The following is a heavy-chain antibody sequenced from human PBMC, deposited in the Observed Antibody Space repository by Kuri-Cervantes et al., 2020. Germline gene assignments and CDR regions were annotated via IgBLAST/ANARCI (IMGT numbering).Heavy chain of an antibody. D-gene: IGHD6-13*01. V-gene: IGHV5-51*01. CDR1: GYSFTSYW. CDR2: IYPGDSDT. Sequence: GGSLRLSCKGSGYSFTSYWIGWVRQMPGKGLEWMGIIYPGDSDTRYSPSFQGQVTISADKSISTAYLQWSSLKASDTAMYYCARKWLGIAAAGTYDYWGQGTLVTVSS. CDR3: ARKWLGIAAAGTYDY. J-gene: IGHJ4*02.